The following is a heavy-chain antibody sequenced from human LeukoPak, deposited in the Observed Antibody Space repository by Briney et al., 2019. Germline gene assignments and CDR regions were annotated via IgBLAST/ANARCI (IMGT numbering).Heavy chain of an antibody. CDR3: ARGSSYGLRNLDY. CDR2: ISSSSSTM. CDR1: GFIFSSYS. V-gene: IGHV3-48*01. Sequence: PGGSLRLSCAASGFIFSSYSMNWVRQAPGKGLEWVSYISSSSSTMYYAASVKGRFSISRDNAQNSLYLQMNSLRAEDTAVFYCARGSSYGLRNLDYWGQGTLVTVSS. J-gene: IGHJ4*02. D-gene: IGHD5-18*01.